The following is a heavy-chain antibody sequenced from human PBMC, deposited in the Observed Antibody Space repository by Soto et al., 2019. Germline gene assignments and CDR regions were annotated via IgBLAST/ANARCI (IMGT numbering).Heavy chain of an antibody. V-gene: IGHV1-18*04. CDR3: ARSMDTAMVTAPYYYYYGMDV. Sequence: SVKVSCKASGYTFTSYGISWVRQAPGQGLEWMGWISAYNGNTNYAQKLQGRVTMTTDTSTSTAYMELRSLRSDDTAVYYCARSMDTAMVTAPYYYYYGMDVWGQGTTVTVSS. CDR1: GYTFTSYG. J-gene: IGHJ6*02. D-gene: IGHD5-18*01. CDR2: ISAYNGNT.